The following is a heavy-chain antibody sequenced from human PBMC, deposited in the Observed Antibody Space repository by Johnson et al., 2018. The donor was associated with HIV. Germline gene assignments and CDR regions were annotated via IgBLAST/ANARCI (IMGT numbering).Heavy chain of an antibody. CDR1: GFTVSSNY. CDR2: IYSGGST. V-gene: IGHV3-66*03. J-gene: IGHJ3*02. CDR3: AKARGGYCSSTSCFAFDI. D-gene: IGHD2-2*01. Sequence: VQLVESGGGLIQPGGSLRLSCAASGFTVSSNYMSWVRQAPGKGLEWVSVIYSGGSTYYADSVKGRLTISRDNSKNTLYLQMNSLRAEDTAVYYCAKARGGYCSSTSCFAFDIWGQGTMVTVSS.